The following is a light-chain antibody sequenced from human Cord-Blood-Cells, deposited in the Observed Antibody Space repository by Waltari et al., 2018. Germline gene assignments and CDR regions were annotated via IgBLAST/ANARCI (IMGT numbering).Light chain of an antibody. J-gene: IGKJ1*01. Sequence: EIVLTQSPATLSLYPGERATLSCRSSQSVSSYLAWYQQKPGQAPRPLIYDASNRATGIPARFSGSGSGTDFTLTISSLEPEDFAVNYCQQRSNWPPWTFGQGP. CDR3: QQRSNWPPWT. CDR1: QSVSSY. CDR2: DAS. V-gene: IGKV3-11*01.